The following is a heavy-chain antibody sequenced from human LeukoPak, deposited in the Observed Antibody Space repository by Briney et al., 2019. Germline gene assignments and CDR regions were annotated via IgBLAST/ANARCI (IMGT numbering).Heavy chain of an antibody. V-gene: IGHV3-33*03. D-gene: IGHD2-2*01. Sequence: GALRLSCAASGFTFTHHGFQWVRPAPGKGVEWVALIGVDGSQKYYVDSLKGRITISRDNSRNTVDLQMTSLTVGDTAVYYCVVVLVPAAVWQFDIWGRGTLVTVSS. CDR1: GFTFTHHG. J-gene: IGHJ2*01. CDR3: VVVLVPAAVWQFDI. CDR2: IGVDGSQK.